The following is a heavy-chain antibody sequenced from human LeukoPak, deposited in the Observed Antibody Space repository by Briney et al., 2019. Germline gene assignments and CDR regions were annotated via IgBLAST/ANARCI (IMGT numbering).Heavy chain of an antibody. D-gene: IGHD3-22*01. CDR3: ARSQDTMTSPFDY. CDR1: GFTFSSYW. CDR2: ISGSSSYI. J-gene: IGHJ4*02. Sequence: PGGSLRLSCAASGFTFSSYWMHWVRQAPGKGLEWVSYISGSSSYIYYADSVKGRFTISRDNANNSLYLQMNSLRAEDTAVYYCARSQDTMTSPFDYWGQGTLVTVSS. V-gene: IGHV3-21*06.